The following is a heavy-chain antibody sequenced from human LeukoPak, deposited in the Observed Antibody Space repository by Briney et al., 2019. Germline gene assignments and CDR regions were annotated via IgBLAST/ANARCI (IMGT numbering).Heavy chain of an antibody. Sequence: PGGSLRLSCAASGVTFSSYSMNWVRQPPGKGLEWVSSISSSNSYIYYADSVKGRFTISRDNAKNSLYLQTNSLRAEDTAVYYCARDDGLGYFDHWGQGTLVTVSS. D-gene: IGHD3/OR15-3a*01. CDR1: GVTFSSYS. CDR2: ISSSNSYI. CDR3: ARDDGLGYFDH. V-gene: IGHV3-21*01. J-gene: IGHJ4*02.